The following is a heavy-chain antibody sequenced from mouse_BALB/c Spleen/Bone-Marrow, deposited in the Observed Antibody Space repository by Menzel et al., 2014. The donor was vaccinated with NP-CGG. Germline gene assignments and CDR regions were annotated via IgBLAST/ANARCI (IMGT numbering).Heavy chain of an antibody. Sequence: VQLQQSGAELVRPGVSVKISCKGSGYTFTDYAMHWVKQSHAKSLEWIGVISPYYVVGGYNQTFKGKATMPIAKSSSRDCIKLARQASEDSAICCCASGGSWDLNFYAMDYWGQGTSVTGSS. CDR1: GYTFTDYA. J-gene: IGHJ4*01. CDR2: ISPYYVVG. D-gene: IGHD4-1*01. V-gene: IGHV1S137*01. CDR3: ASGGSWDLNFYAMDY.